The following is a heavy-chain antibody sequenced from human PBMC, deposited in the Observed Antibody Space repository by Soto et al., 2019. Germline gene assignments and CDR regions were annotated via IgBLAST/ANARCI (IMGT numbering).Heavy chain of an antibody. Sequence: HGESLKISCKGSGYSFTSYWIGWVRQMPGKGLEWMGIIYPGDSDTRYSPSFQGQVTISADKSISTAYLQWSSLKASDTAMYYCARHGLIVGATTVYSYYGMDVWGQGTTVTVSS. V-gene: IGHV5-51*01. CDR2: IYPGDSDT. CDR3: ARHGLIVGATTVYSYYGMDV. D-gene: IGHD1-26*01. CDR1: GYSFTSYW. J-gene: IGHJ6*02.